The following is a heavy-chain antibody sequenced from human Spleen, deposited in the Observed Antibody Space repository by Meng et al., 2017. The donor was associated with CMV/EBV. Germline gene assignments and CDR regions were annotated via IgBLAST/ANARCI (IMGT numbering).Heavy chain of an antibody. J-gene: IGHJ4*02. Sequence: LSCTASEFTCIRSWMSWVRQAPGKGLEWVANIKQDGSEKYYVDSVKGRFTISRDNAKNSLYLQMNSLRAEDTAVYYCARDDRLSALDYWGQGTLVTVSS. CDR3: ARDDRLSALDY. CDR1: EFTCIRSW. V-gene: IGHV3-7*01. CDR2: IKQDGSEK.